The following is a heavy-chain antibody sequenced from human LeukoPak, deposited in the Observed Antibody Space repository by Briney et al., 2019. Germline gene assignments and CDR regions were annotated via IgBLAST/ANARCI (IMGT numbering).Heavy chain of an antibody. Sequence: ASVKVSCKASGYTFTDYYMHWGRQAPGQGLEWMGWINPNSGGTHYAQQFQGRVTMTRDTSMGTAYMELSSLRSDDTAVYYFAKTPQGYCSGGSCYLWYFDLWGRGTLVTVSS. CDR3: AKTPQGYCSGGSCYLWYFDL. D-gene: IGHD2-15*01. CDR2: INPNSGGT. V-gene: IGHV1-2*02. J-gene: IGHJ2*01. CDR1: GYTFTDYY.